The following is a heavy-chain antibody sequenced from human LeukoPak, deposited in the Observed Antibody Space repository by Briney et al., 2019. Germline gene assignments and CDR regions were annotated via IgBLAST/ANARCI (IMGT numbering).Heavy chain of an antibody. J-gene: IGHJ3*02. CDR2: ISSSSTYI. Sequence: GGSLRLSCAASGFTCSSYSMNWVRQAPGKGLEWVSSISSSSTYIYYADSVKGRFTISRDDAKNSLYLQMNSLRAEDTAVYYCARDHEQVVQLDAFDIWGQGTMVTVSS. CDR3: ARDHEQVVQLDAFDI. D-gene: IGHD1-1*01. CDR1: GFTCSSYS. V-gene: IGHV3-21*01.